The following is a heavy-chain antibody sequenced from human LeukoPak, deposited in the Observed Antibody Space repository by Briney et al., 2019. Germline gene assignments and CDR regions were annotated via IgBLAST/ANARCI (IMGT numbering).Heavy chain of an antibody. D-gene: IGHD3-22*01. CDR3: ARRLSGYYSTFDY. Sequence: ASVKVSCKASGYTFTTYTINWVRQAPGQGLEWMGWISAYNGNTDYAQKLQGRATMTTDTSTSTAYMELRSLRSDDTAIYYCARRLSGYYSTFDYRGQGTLVTVSS. CDR2: ISAYNGNT. J-gene: IGHJ4*02. V-gene: IGHV1-18*01. CDR1: GYTFTTYT.